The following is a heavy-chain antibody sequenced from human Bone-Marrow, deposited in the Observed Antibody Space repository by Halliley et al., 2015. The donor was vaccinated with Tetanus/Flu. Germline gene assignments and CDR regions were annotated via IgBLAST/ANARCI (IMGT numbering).Heavy chain of an antibody. J-gene: IGHJ6*02. V-gene: IGHV5-51*01. CDR1: GYTFNGHW. CDR3: AAVGTYSEYVDYYGLAV. CDR2: IYPGDSDT. Sequence: QLVQSGAEVKRPGESLTISCKGSGYTFNGHWIAWVRQMPGKGLEWMGIIYPGDSDTRYSPSFEGQVTILVDKSITTAYLQWTSLKASDTAMYYCAAVGTYSEYVDYYGLAVWGQGTTVTVSS. D-gene: IGHD3-10*01.